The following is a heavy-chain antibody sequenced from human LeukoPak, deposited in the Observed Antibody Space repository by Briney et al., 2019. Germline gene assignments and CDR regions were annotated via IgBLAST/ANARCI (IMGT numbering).Heavy chain of an antibody. D-gene: IGHD2-2*01. CDR3: AAYCSSPSCYGERASYYGMDV. CDR2: IKEDGSEK. J-gene: IGHJ6*02. CDR1: GFTFSRYW. V-gene: IGHV3-7*01. Sequence: GGSLRPSCAASGFTFSRYWMTWVRQAPGKGLEWVANIKEDGSEKYYVDSVKGRFTISRDNAKNSLYLQMNSLRAEDTAVYYCAAYCSSPSCYGERASYYGMDVWGQGTTVTVSS.